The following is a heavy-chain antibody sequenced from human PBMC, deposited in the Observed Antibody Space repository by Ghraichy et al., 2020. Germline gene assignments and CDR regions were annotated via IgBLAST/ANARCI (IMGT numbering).Heavy chain of an antibody. D-gene: IGHD3-10*01. Sequence: SETLSLTCTVSGGSISSSSYYWGWIRQPPGKGLEWIGSIYYSGSTYYNPSLKSRVTISVDTSKNQFSLKLSSVTAADTAVYYCARRPEGYYGSGSYSKGPFDAFDIWGQGTMVTVSS. CDR3: ARRPEGYYGSGSYSKGPFDAFDI. J-gene: IGHJ3*02. V-gene: IGHV4-39*01. CDR1: GGSISSSSYY. CDR2: IYYSGST.